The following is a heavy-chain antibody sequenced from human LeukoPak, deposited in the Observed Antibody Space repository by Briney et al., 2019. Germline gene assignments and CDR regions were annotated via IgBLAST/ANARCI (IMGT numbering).Heavy chain of an antibody. CDR1: GFTVSSSY. Sequence: GGSLRLSCAASGFTVSSSYMNWARQAPGKGLEWVSLIYSGGGTYYADSVKGRFTISRDNSKNTLYLQMNSLRAEDTAVYYCARNYYDSSAYYYFDYWGQGTLVTVSS. D-gene: IGHD3-22*01. V-gene: IGHV3-66*01. CDR3: ARNYYDSSAYYYFDY. J-gene: IGHJ4*02. CDR2: IYSGGGT.